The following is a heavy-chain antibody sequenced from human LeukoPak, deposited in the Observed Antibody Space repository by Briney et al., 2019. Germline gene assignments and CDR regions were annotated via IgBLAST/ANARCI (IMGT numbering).Heavy chain of an antibody. CDR3: ARAPDIVVVPAAKERSFDI. CDR2: INHSGST. D-gene: IGHD2-2*01. Sequence: PSQTLSLTCTVSGGSISSGDYYWSWIRQPPGKGLEWIGEINHSGSTNYNPSLKSRVTISVDTSKNQFSLKLSSVTAADTAVYYCARAPDIVVVPAAKERSFDIWGQGTMVTVSS. V-gene: IGHV4-30-4*08. CDR1: GGSISSGDYY. J-gene: IGHJ3*02.